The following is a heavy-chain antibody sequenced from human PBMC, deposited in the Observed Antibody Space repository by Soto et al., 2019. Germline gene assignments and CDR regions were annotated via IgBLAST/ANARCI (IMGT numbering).Heavy chain of an antibody. Sequence: ASVKVSCKACGYRFTSYYMHWVRQAPGQGLEWMGIINPNSGITNYAQNFQGRVTMTRDTSTSTVYMELSSLKSEDTAVYYCARSRGAAAGINWFDPWGQGTLVTVSS. J-gene: IGHJ5*02. CDR1: GYRFTSYY. V-gene: IGHV1-46*03. D-gene: IGHD6-13*01. CDR2: INPNSGIT. CDR3: ARSRGAAAGINWFDP.